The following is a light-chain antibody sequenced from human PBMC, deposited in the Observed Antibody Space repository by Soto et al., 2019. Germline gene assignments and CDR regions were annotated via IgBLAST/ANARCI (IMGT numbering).Light chain of an antibody. CDR2: AAS. CDR1: QRISCW. J-gene: IGKJ1*01. V-gene: IGKV1-39*01. Sequence: DIQMTQSPSTLSASVVDRVTITCRASQRISCWLAWYQQKXGKDPKLXIYAASSLQSGAPSRFSGSGSGTDFTLTISSLQTEEFATYYCQQNYNTPRTVGQGTQGEIK. CDR3: QQNYNTPRT.